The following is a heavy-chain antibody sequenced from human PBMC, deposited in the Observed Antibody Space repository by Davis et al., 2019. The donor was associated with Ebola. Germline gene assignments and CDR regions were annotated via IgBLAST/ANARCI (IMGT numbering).Heavy chain of an antibody. J-gene: IGHJ6*02. CDR1: GISFGDYG. D-gene: IGHD3-3*01. V-gene: IGHV3-43*02. CDR2: ISGDGGAT. Sequence: GESLKISCAASGISFGDYGMHWVRQSPKKGLEWVALISGDGGATYYADSVAGRFNISRDNSKNSLYLQMNSLTTEDTALDYCAKDLTAATFYAFDCMDFWGQGTTVTVS. CDR3: AKDLTAATFYAFDCMDF.